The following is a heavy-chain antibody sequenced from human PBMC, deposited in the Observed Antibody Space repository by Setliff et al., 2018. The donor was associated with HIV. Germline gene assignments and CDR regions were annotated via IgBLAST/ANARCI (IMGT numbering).Heavy chain of an antibody. CDR3: TRGFGPNWGYYFDY. CDR2: IRTKGYGATT. Sequence: PGGSLRLSCLASGFTFGDYALDWVRQTPGKGLEWVGFIRTKGYGATTEYAAPVKGRFTVSRDDSKRTVYLQMNSLKTEDTGVYYCTRGFGPNWGYYFDYWGQGTQVTVSS. CDR1: GFTFGDYA. V-gene: IGHV3-49*04. D-gene: IGHD7-27*01. J-gene: IGHJ4*02.